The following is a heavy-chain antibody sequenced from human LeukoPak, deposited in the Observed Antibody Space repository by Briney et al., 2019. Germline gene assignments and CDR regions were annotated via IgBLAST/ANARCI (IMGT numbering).Heavy chain of an antibody. Sequence: GGSLRLSCAASGFTFSSYWMSWVRQAPGKGLEGVANIKQDGSEKYYVDSVKGRFTISRDNAKNSLYLQMNSLRAEDTAVCYCAREQYDYGAPFDYWGQGTLVTVSS. J-gene: IGHJ4*02. V-gene: IGHV3-7*03. CDR3: AREQYDYGAPFDY. CDR2: IKQDGSEK. D-gene: IGHD4-17*01. CDR1: GFTFSSYW.